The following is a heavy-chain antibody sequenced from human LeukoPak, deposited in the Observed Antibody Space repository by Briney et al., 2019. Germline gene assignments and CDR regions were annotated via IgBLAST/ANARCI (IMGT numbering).Heavy chain of an antibody. CDR2: INPSGGST. CDR3: ARDSTPPKFVVVTADGPYYMDV. Sequence: ASVKVSCKASGYTFTSYYMHWVRQAPGQGLEWMGIINPSGGSTSYAQKFQGRVTMTRDTSTSTVYMKLSSLRSEDTAVYYCARDSTPPKFVVVTADGPYYMDVWGKGTAVTVSS. D-gene: IGHD2-21*02. J-gene: IGHJ6*03. CDR1: GYTFTSYY. V-gene: IGHV1-46*01.